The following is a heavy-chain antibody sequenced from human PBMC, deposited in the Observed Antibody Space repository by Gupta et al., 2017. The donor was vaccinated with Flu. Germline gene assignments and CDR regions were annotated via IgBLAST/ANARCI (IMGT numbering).Heavy chain of an antibody. CDR3: AKGVVCDFWSGCTDAFDI. CDR1: GFTFSSYA. D-gene: IGHD3-3*01. J-gene: IGHJ3*02. CDR2: ISGSGGST. V-gene: IGHV3-23*01. Sequence: EVQLLESGGGLVQPGGSLRLSCAASGFTFSSYAMSWVRQAPGKGLEWVSAISGSGGSTYYADSVKGRFTISRDNSKNTLYLQMNSLRAEDTAVYYCAKGVVCDFWSGCTDAFDIWGQGTMVTVSS.